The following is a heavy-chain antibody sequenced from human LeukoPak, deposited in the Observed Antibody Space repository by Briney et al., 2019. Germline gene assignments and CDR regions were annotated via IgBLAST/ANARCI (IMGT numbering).Heavy chain of an antibody. D-gene: IGHD4-17*01. CDR1: GFTFNRYS. V-gene: IGHV3-21*01. J-gene: IGHJ3*02. Sequence: GESLRLSCVASGFTFNRYSMNWVRQAPGKGLEWVSSISTSSSYIYYADSLKGRFTISRDNARNSLYLDMDSLRVEDTAVYYCARVGATVTGNDPFDIWSQGTIVTVSS. CDR3: ARVGATVTGNDPFDI. CDR2: ISTSSSYI.